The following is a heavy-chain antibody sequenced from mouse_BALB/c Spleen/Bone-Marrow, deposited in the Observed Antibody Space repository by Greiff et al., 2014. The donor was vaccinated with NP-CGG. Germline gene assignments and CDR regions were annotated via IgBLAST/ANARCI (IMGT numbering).Heavy chain of an antibody. J-gene: IGHJ1*03. CDR2: IDPYNGDT. D-gene: IGHD2-14*01. CDR3: TRYYRYDYWYFDV. CDR1: GYSFTDYN. V-gene: IGHV1S135*01. Sequence: VQLQHSGPELVKPGASVKVSCKASGYSFTDYNMYCVKQSHGKSLEWIGYIDPYNGDTTYNQKFKGKATLTVDKSSSTAFIHLNSLTSEDSAVYYCTRYYRYDYWYFDVWGTGTTVTVSS.